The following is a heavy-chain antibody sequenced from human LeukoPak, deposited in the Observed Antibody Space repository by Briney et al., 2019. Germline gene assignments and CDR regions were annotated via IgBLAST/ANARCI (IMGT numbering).Heavy chain of an antibody. J-gene: IGHJ5*02. Sequence: SVKVSCKASGGTFSSYAICWVRQAPGQGLEWMGGIIPIFGTTNYEQKFQGRVTTTTEETTSTAYMELSSLRSEDTAVYYCTRTTGELRIWFDPWGQGTLVTVSS. CDR3: TRTTGELRIWFDP. CDR2: IIPIFGTT. D-gene: IGHD1-7*01. CDR1: GGTFSSYA. V-gene: IGHV1-69*05.